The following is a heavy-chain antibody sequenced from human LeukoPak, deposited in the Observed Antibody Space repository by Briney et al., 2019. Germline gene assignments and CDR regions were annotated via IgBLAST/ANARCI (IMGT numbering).Heavy chain of an antibody. V-gene: IGHV4-34*01. CDR1: GGSFSGYY. D-gene: IGHD6-6*01. CDR2: INHSGST. Sequence: SETLSLTCAVYGGSFSGYYWSWIRQPPGKGLEWIGEINHSGSTNYNPSLKSRVTISVGTSKNQFSLKLSSVTAADTAVYYCARGPPLFYSSSFHYWGQGTLVTVSS. J-gene: IGHJ4*02. CDR3: ARGPPLFYSSSFHY.